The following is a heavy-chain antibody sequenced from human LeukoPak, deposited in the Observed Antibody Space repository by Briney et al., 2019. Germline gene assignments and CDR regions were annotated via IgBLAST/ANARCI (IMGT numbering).Heavy chain of an antibody. V-gene: IGHV3-74*01. CDR3: AKDLHEIAADY. J-gene: IGHJ4*02. D-gene: IGHD2-21*01. CDR2: IKGDGIAT. Sequence: GGSLRLSCEASGFTFSSFWMHWVRQAPGKGLVWVARIKGDGIATNYADPAKGRFTVSRDNAKNTVYLQMNSLRAEDTAVYYCAKDLHEIAADYWGQGTLVTVAS. CDR1: GFTFSSFW.